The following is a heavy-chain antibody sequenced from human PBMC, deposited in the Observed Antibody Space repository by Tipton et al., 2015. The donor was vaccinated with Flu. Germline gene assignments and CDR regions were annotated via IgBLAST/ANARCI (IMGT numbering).Heavy chain of an antibody. J-gene: IGHJ6*02. V-gene: IGHV4-34*01. CDR2: INHSGST. D-gene: IGHD2-2*01. CDR3: ARDDRVVVVPAAMGFLYGMDV. Sequence: TLSLTCAVYGGSFSGYYWSWIRQPPGKGLEWIGEINHSGSTNYNPSLKSRVTISVDTSKNQFSLKLSSVAAADTAVYYCARDDRVVVVPAAMGFLYGMDVLGQGTTVPVSS. CDR1: GGSFSGYY.